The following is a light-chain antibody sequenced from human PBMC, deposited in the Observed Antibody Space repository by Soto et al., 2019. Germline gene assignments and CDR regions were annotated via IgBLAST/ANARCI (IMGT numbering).Light chain of an antibody. CDR2: DVS. Sequence: QSALTQPASVSGSPGQSITISCTGTSIDVGGYNYVSWYQQHPCKAPKLMIYDVSNRPSGVSSRFSGSKSGNTASLTISGLQAEAAADYYCSSYTSSSTEVFGGGTKLTVL. CDR1: SIDVGGYNY. CDR3: SSYTSSSTEV. J-gene: IGLJ2*01. V-gene: IGLV2-14*01.